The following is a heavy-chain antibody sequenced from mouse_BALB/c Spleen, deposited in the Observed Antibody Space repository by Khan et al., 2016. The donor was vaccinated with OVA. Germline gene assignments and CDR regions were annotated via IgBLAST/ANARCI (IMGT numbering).Heavy chain of an antibody. Sequence: QVQLKESGPGLVAPSQSLSITCTVSGFSLTGYGVTWVRQPPGKGLEWLGMLWGDGTTDYKSALKSRLSINKDNSKSQVFLKMNSMQTDDTARYYCARAYYGNYREAMDYWGQGTSVTVSS. J-gene: IGHJ4*01. CDR3: ARAYYGNYREAMDY. CDR2: LWGDGTT. D-gene: IGHD2-10*01. CDR1: GFSLTGYG. V-gene: IGHV2-6-7*01.